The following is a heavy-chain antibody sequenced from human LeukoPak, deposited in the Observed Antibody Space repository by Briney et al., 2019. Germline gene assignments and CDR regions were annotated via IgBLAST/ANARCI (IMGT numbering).Heavy chain of an antibody. V-gene: IGHV3-21*01. J-gene: IGHJ4*02. CDR1: GFTFSSYS. CDR2: ISSSSSYI. Sequence: GGSLRLSCAASGFTFSSYSMNWVRQAPGKVLEWVSFISSSSSYIYYADSVKGRFTISRDNGKNSLYLQMNSLRAEDTAVCYCARVYYYDSSGYLGYWGQGTLVTVSS. D-gene: IGHD3-22*01. CDR3: ARVYYYDSSGYLGY.